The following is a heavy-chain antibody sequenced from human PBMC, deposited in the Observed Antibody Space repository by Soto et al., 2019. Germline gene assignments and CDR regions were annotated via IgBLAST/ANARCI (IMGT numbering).Heavy chain of an antibody. D-gene: IGHD1-1*01. Sequence: GASVKVSCKASGYTFTSYGISWVRQAPGQGLEWMGWISAYNGNTNYAQKLQGRVTMTTDTSTSTAYMELRSLRSDDTAVYYCSRDPRLGGSWERYYYYYMDVWGKGTTVTVSS. CDR2: ISAYNGNT. J-gene: IGHJ6*03. V-gene: IGHV1-18*01. CDR1: GYTFTSYG. CDR3: SRDPRLGGSWERYYYYYMDV.